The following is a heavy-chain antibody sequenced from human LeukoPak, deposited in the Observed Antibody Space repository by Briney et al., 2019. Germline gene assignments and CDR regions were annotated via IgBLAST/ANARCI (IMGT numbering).Heavy chain of an antibody. V-gene: IGHV3-23*01. CDR1: GFSFSSYV. Sequence: GGSLRLSCVASGFSFSSYVMSWVRQAPGKGLEWVSSISVNGGSTYFADSVRGRFTISRDNSKNTLYLQMNSLRAEDTAVYHCAKERVMITFGGVNPFDYWGQGTLVTVSS. CDR3: AKERVMITFGGVNPFDY. CDR2: ISVNGGST. D-gene: IGHD3-16*01. J-gene: IGHJ4*02.